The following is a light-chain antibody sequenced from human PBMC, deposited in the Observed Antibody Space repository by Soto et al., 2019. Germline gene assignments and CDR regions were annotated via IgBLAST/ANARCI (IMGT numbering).Light chain of an antibody. CDR2: KAS. Sequence: DIQMTQSPSTLSSSVGDRVTITCRASQSISSWLAWYQQKPGKAPKLLIYKASSLESGLPSSFSGSGAGTEFTLTISSLQPDDFATYFCQQNNSLWTFGQGTKVEIK. CDR1: QSISSW. V-gene: IGKV1-5*03. CDR3: QQNNSLWT. J-gene: IGKJ1*01.